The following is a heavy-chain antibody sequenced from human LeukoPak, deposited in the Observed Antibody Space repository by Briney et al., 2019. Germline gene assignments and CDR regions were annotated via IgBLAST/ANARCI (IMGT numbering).Heavy chain of an antibody. D-gene: IGHD2-2*01. V-gene: IGHV3-7*03. Sequence: GGSLRLPCAASGFTFSSYWMSWVPQAPGKGLEGVANIKQDGSEKYYVDSVKGRFTISRDNAKNSLYLQMNSLRAEDTAVYYCARGSRPSTLGYCSSTSCKSHYYYGMDVWGKGTTVTVSS. CDR3: ARGSRPSTLGYCSSTSCKSHYYYGMDV. CDR2: IKQDGSEK. CDR1: GFTFSSYW. J-gene: IGHJ6*04.